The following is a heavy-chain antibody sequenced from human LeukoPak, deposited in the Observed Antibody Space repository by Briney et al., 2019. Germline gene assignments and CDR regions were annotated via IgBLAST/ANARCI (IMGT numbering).Heavy chain of an antibody. CDR3: ARDWGRRYSSGWYGDFDY. D-gene: IGHD6-19*01. J-gene: IGHJ4*02. CDR1: GFAFSNYA. Sequence: GGSLRLSCAASGFAFSNYAMHWVRQAPGKGLEWVAVISYDGSDKYYADSVKGRFTISRDNSKNTLYLQMNSLRPEDTAVYYCARDWGRRYSSGWYGDFDYWGQGTLVTVSS. CDR2: ISYDGSDK. V-gene: IGHV3-30-3*01.